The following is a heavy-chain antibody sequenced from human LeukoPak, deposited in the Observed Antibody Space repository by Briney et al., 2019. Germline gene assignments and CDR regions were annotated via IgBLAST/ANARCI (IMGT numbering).Heavy chain of an antibody. CDR3: ARGYYYDSSGYSHDI. J-gene: IGHJ3*02. V-gene: IGHV4-34*01. Sequence: SETLSLTCAVYGGSFSGYYWSWIRQPPGKGLEWIGEINHSGSTNYNPSLKSRVTISVDTSKNQFSLKLSSVTAADTAVYYCARGYYYDSSGYSHDIWGQGTMVTVSS. CDR1: GGSFSGYY. CDR2: INHSGST. D-gene: IGHD3-22*01.